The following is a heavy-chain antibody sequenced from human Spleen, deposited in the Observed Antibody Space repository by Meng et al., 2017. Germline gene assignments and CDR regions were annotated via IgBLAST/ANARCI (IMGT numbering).Heavy chain of an antibody. V-gene: IGHV3-33*01. CDR2: IWYDGSNK. D-gene: IGHD3-22*01. J-gene: IGHJ1*01. Sequence: GGSLRLSCAASGFTFSSYDMHWVRQAPGKGLEWVAVIWYDGSNKYYADSVKGRFTISRDNSKNTLYLQMNSLRAEDTAVYYCARVGYYDSSNYYAYFQHWGQGTLVTVSS. CDR1: GFTFSSYD. CDR3: ARVGYYDSSNYYAYFQH.